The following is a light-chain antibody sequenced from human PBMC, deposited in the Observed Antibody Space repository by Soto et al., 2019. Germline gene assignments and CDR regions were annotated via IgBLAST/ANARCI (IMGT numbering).Light chain of an antibody. CDR1: QSVSNNY. CDR3: QQRINWPIT. CDR2: DAS. J-gene: IGKJ5*01. V-gene: IGKV3-11*01. Sequence: EIVLTQSPGTLSLSPGERATLSCRASQSVSNNYLAWYQQKPGQAPRLLIYDASNRATGIPARFSGSGSGTDFTLTISSLEPEDFAVYYCQQRINWPITFGQGTRLEIK.